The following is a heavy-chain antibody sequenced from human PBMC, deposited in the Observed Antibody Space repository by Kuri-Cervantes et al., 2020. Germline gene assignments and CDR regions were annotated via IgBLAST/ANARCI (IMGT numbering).Heavy chain of an antibody. CDR3: ATHTIAVAGTGGRDY. CDR2: IWYDGSNK. D-gene: IGHD6-19*01. CDR1: GFTFSSYG. Sequence: LSLTCAASGFTFSSYGMHWVRQAPGKGLEWVAVIWYDGSNKYYADSVKGRFTISRDNSKNTLYLQMNSLRAEDTAVYYCATHTIAVAGTGGRDYWGQGTLVTVSS. J-gene: IGHJ4*02. V-gene: IGHV3-33*01.